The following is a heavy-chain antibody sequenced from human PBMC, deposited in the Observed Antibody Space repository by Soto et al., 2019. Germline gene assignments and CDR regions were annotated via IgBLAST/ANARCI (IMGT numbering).Heavy chain of an antibody. CDR3: AKGGRQWLVTSDFNY. Sequence: VQLVESGGGVVPPGRSLRLSCAASGFTFSDYAMHWVRQAPGKGLEWVAVVSHDGRNTHYAASVKGRFTISRASSKNTVSLEMTSLRAEDTAVYYCAKGGRQWLVTSDFNYWGQGALVTVS. V-gene: IGHV3-30*18. D-gene: IGHD6-19*01. CDR2: VSHDGRNT. CDR1: GFTFSDYA. J-gene: IGHJ4*02.